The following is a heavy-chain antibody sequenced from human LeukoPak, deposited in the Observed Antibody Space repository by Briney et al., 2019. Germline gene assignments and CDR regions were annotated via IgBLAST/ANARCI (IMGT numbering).Heavy chain of an antibody. CDR2: ISNNGGST. D-gene: IGHD6-6*01. Sequence: GGSLRLSCAASGFTFSSYAMHWVRQAPGKGLEYVSTISNNGGSTFYANSVKGRFTISRDNSKNTLYLQMGSLRPEDMAVYYCARALIAARPDSLFDYWGQGTLVTVSS. CDR1: GFTFSSYA. V-gene: IGHV3-64*01. J-gene: IGHJ4*02. CDR3: ARALIAARPDSLFDY.